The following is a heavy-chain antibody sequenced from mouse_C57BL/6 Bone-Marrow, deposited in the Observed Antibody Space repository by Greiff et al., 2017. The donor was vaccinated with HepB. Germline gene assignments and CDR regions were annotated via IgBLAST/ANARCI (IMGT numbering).Heavy chain of an antibody. CDR1: GYTFTSYT. V-gene: IGHV1-4*01. J-gene: IGHJ3*01. CDR3: ERSSYYGSSYEFAY. D-gene: IGHD1-1*01. Sequence: VQLQQSGAELARPGASVKMSCKASGYTFTSYTMHWVKQRPGQGLEWIGYINPSSGYTKYNQKFKDKATLTADKSSSTAYMQLSSLTSEDSAVYYCERSSYYGSSYEFAYRGQATLVTVSA. CDR2: INPSSGYT.